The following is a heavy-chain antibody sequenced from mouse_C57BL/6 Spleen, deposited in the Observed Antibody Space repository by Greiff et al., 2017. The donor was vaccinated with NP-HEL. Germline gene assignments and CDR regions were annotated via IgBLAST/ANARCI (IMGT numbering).Heavy chain of an antibody. CDR3: ARGLYFDY. Sequence: EVQVVESGGGLVKPGGSLTLSCAASGFTFSDYGMHWVRQAPEKGLEWVAYISSGSSPIYYADTVKGRFTISRDNAKNTLFLQMTRLRSEDTAMYYCARGLYFDYWGQGTTLTVSS. J-gene: IGHJ2*01. CDR1: GFTFSDYG. V-gene: IGHV5-17*01. CDR2: ISSGSSPI.